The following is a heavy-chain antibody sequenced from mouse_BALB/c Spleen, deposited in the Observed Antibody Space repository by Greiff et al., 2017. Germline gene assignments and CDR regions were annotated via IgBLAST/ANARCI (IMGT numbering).Heavy chain of an antibody. CDR2: ISSGGSYT. J-gene: IGHJ4*01. V-gene: IGHV5-9-4*01. D-gene: IGHD2-2*01. CDR1: GFTFSSYA. CDR3: ASYGYDGVDY. Sequence: EVKLMESGGGLVKPGGSLKLSCAASGFTFSSYAMSWVRQSPEKRLEWVAEISSGGSYTYYPDTVTGRFTISRDNAKNTLYLEMSSLRSEDTAMYYCASYGYDGVDYWGQGTSVTVSS.